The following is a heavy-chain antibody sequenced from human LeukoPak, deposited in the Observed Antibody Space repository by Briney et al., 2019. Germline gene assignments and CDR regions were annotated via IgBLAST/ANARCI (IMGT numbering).Heavy chain of an antibody. J-gene: IGHJ4*02. CDR2: FDPEDGET. CDR1: GYTLTELS. V-gene: IGHV1-24*01. D-gene: IGHD6-6*01. Sequence: ASVKVSCKVSGYTLTELSMHWVRQAPGKGLEWMGGFDPEDGETIYAQKFQGRVTVTEDTSTDTAYMELSSLRSEDTAVYYCATAPPRYTAARYLDYWGQGTPVTFSS. CDR3: ATAPPRYTAARYLDY.